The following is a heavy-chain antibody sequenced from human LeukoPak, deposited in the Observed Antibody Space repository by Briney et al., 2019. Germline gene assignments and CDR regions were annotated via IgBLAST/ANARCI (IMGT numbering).Heavy chain of an antibody. Sequence: GASVKVSCKASGYTFTGYYMHWVRQAPGQGLEWMGWINPNSGGTNYAQKFQGRVTMTRDTSISTAYMELSRLRSDDTAVYYCATEMATIVPSYYFDYWGQGTLVTVSS. CDR3: ATEMATIVPSYYFDY. CDR1: GYTFTGYY. J-gene: IGHJ4*02. V-gene: IGHV1-2*02. CDR2: INPNSGGT. D-gene: IGHD5-24*01.